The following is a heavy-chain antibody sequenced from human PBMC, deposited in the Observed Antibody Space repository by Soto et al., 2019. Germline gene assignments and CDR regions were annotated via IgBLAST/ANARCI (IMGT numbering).Heavy chain of an antibody. CDR3: ARSPRPFRGSWSDY. Sequence: QLQLQESGPGLVKPSETLSLTCTVSGGSIRSSSYYWGWIRQPPGKGLEWIGSFYYSGSTYYNPSLKIRVTITVDTSKNQFSLKLSSVTAADTAVYYWARSPRPFRGSWSDYWGQGTLVTVSS. CDR2: FYYSGST. CDR1: GGSIRSSSYY. D-gene: IGHD6-13*01. V-gene: IGHV4-39*01. J-gene: IGHJ4*02.